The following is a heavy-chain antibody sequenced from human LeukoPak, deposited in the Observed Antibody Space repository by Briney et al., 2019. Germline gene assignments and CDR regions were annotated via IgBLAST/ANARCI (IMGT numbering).Heavy chain of an antibody. CDR2: IRVSGGST. CDR3: AKVMTRTMVRGVPPSDY. Sequence: GGSLRLSCAASGFTFSSYAMSWVRQAPGKGLEGVSAIRVSGGSTYYADSVKGRFTISRHNSKNPLYLQMNSLRAEDTAVYYCAKVMTRTMVRGVPPSDYWGQGTLVTVSS. V-gene: IGHV3-23*01. D-gene: IGHD3-10*01. CDR1: GFTFSSYA. J-gene: IGHJ4*02.